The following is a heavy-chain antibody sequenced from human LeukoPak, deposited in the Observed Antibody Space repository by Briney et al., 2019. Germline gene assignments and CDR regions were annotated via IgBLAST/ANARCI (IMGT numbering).Heavy chain of an antibody. D-gene: IGHD1-1*01. Sequence: GGSLRLSCAASGFTFSSYAMHWVRQAPGKGLEWVSAISGSGGSTYYADSVKGRFTISRDNSKNTLYLQMNSLRAEDTAVYYCAKGTFLSWYFDLWGRGTLVTVSS. J-gene: IGHJ2*01. CDR2: ISGSGGST. CDR1: GFTFSSYA. CDR3: AKGTFLSWYFDL. V-gene: IGHV3-23*01.